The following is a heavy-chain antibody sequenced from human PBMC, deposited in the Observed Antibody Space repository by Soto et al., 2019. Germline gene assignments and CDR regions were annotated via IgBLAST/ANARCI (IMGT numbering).Heavy chain of an antibody. CDR3: AGSWYFYDAFDI. CDR2: IKLDDSEK. Sequence: GGSLRLSCAASGFTFSSYWMSRVRQAPGKGLEWVANIKLDDSEKHYVDSVKGRFTISRDNAKDSVYLQMNSLRAEDTALYYCAGSWYFYDAFDIWGQGTMVTVSS. J-gene: IGHJ3*02. V-gene: IGHV3-7*01. CDR1: GFTFSSYW. D-gene: IGHD6-13*01.